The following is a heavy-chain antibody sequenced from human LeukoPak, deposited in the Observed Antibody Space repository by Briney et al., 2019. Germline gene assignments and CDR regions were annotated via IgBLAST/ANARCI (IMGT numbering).Heavy chain of an antibody. CDR2: ISSGSEK. Sequence: GGSLRLSCEASGFTFSIFPMHWVRQAPGKGLEWVALISSGSEKYYADSVKGRFTISRDNSKNMLYLQMNSLRADDTAVYYCARDLELSAVYYFDSWGQGTLVVVSS. CDR3: ARDLELSAVYYFDS. CDR1: GFTFSIFP. D-gene: IGHD3-3*01. J-gene: IGHJ4*02. V-gene: IGHV3-30*04.